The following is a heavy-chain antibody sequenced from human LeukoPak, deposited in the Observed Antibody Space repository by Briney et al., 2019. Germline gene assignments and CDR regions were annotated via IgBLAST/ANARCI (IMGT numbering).Heavy chain of an antibody. J-gene: IGHJ4*02. Sequence: SQTLSLTCTVSGGSISSSDYYWSWIRQPPGKGLEWIGYIYHSGNTYYNPSLKSRVSISVDTSKNQFSLKLNSVTAADTAVYYCASIVAVAAAIDYWGQGTLVTVSS. CDR1: GGSISSSDYY. CDR3: ASIVAVAAAIDY. CDR2: IYHSGNT. V-gene: IGHV4-30-4*01. D-gene: IGHD2-2*01.